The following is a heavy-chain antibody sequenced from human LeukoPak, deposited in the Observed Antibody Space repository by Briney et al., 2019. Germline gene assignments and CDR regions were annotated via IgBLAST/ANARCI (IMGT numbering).Heavy chain of an antibody. Sequence: SVKVSCKASGGTFSSYAINWVRQAPGQGLEWMGGIIPIFGTANYSQKFQGRVTITVDESTSTAYMELSSLRSEDTAVYYCARGGYYGFWSGRKYYYYYYYMDVWGKGTTVTVSS. CDR2: IIPIFGTA. D-gene: IGHD3-3*01. J-gene: IGHJ6*03. V-gene: IGHV1-69*13. CDR3: ARGGYYGFWSGRKYYYYYYYMDV. CDR1: GGTFSSYA.